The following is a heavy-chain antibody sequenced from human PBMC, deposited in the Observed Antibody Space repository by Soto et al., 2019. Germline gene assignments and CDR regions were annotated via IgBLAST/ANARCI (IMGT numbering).Heavy chain of an antibody. D-gene: IGHD3-9*01. J-gene: IGHJ4*02. CDR1: GGSISSISYY. Sequence: QLQLQESGPGLVKPSETLSLTCTVSGGSISSISYYWGWIRQPPGKGREWIGSIYYSGSTYYNPSLKSRVTISVDTSKNQFSLKLSSVTAADTAVYYCAPFDWLTHYWGQGTLVTVSS. V-gene: IGHV4-39*01. CDR2: IYYSGST. CDR3: APFDWLTHY.